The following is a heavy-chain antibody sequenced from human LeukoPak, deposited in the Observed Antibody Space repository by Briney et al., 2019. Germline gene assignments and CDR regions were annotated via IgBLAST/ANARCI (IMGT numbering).Heavy chain of an antibody. CDR2: IRSKTHGGTT. V-gene: IGHV3-49*04. J-gene: IGHJ5*02. CDR3: TRAPSLSWFDP. Sequence: GSLRLSCTASGFTFGDYAMSWARPAPGKGLEWVGFIRSKTHGGTTEYAASVKGRFIISRDDSRSIAYLQMNSLKTEDAAVYYCTRAPSLSWFDPWGQGTLVTVSS. D-gene: IGHD3-10*01. CDR1: GFTFGDYA.